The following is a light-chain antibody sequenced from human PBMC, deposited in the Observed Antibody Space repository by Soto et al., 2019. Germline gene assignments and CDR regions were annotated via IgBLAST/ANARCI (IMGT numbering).Light chain of an antibody. CDR3: QSFDISLNGWV. V-gene: IGLV1-40*01. CDR2: DNN. Sequence: QSVLTQPPSVSGAPGQRVTISCTGSGSNIGAGYDVHWYQQIPGTAPKLLIFDNNNRPSGVPDRFSGSKSATSASLAITGLQAEDEADYYCQSFDISLNGWVFGGGTQLTVL. CDR1: GSNIGAGYD. J-gene: IGLJ3*02.